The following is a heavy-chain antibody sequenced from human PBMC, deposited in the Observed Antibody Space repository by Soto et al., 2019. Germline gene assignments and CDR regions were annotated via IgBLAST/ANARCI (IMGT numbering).Heavy chain of an antibody. V-gene: IGHV3-21*06. CDR2: ISSTTNYI. CDR3: ARESEDLSSNLDY. Sequence: GSLRLSCAASGFTFTRYSMNWVRQAPGKGLEWVASISSTTNYIYYGESLKGRLTISRDNVKNSMYLQMNTLRAEDTAVYYCARESEDLSSNLDYWGQGTLVTVSS. J-gene: IGHJ4*02. CDR1: GFTFTRYS.